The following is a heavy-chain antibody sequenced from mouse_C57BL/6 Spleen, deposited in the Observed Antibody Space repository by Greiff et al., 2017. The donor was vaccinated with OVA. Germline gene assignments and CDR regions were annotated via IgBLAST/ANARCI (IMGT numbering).Heavy chain of an antibody. D-gene: IGHD1-1*01. Sequence: VQLKESGAELVRPGASVKLSCTASGFNIKDDYMHWVKQRPEQGLEWIGWIDPENGDTEYASKFQGKATITADTSSNTAYLQLSSLTSEDTAVYYCTHYYGSRGNYWGQGTTLTVSS. CDR2: IDPENGDT. J-gene: IGHJ2*01. CDR1: GFNIKDDY. V-gene: IGHV14-4*01. CDR3: THYYGSRGNY.